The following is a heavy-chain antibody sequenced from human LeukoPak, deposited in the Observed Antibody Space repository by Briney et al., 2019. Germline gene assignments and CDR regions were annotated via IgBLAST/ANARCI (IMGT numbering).Heavy chain of an antibody. V-gene: IGHV3-30*02. CDR3: AKKDSASYYFDY. J-gene: IGHJ4*02. Sequence: GGSLRLSCAASGFTFSSYGMHWVRQAPGKGLEWVAFIRYDGSNKYYADSVKGRFTISRDNSKNTLYLQMNSLRADDTAVYYCAKKDSASYYFDYWGQGTLVTVSS. D-gene: IGHD1-26*01. CDR2: IRYDGSNK. CDR1: GFTFSSYG.